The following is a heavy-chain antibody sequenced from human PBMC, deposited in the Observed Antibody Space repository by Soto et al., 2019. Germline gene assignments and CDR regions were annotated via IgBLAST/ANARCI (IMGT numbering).Heavy chain of an antibody. J-gene: IGHJ3*02. CDR2: MNPNSGNT. Sequence: ASVKLSCKASGYTFTSYDINWVRQATGQGLEWMGWMNPNSGNTGYAQKFQGRVTMTRNTSISTAYMELSSLRSEDTAVYYCARLPGLRPHDAFDIWGQGTMVTVSS. CDR1: GYTFTSYD. CDR3: ARLPGLRPHDAFDI. D-gene: IGHD4-17*01. V-gene: IGHV1-8*01.